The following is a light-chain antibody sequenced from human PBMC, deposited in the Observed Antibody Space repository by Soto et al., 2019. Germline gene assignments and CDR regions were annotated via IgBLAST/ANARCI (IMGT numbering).Light chain of an antibody. J-gene: IGKJ1*01. CDR2: GVS. CDR3: QQYGSSPRT. Sequence: EIVLTQSPGTLSLSLGERATLSCRASQSVSSTYLAWYQQKPGQAPRLLIYGVSSRATDIPDRFSGSGSGTDFTLTISRLEPEDFAVYYCQQYGSSPRTFGQGTKVEIK. V-gene: IGKV3-20*01. CDR1: QSVSSTY.